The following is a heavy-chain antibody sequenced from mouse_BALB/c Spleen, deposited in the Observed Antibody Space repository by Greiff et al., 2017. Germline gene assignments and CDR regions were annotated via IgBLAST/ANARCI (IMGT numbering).Heavy chain of an antibody. V-gene: IGHV1-7*01. CDR3: ARYGPYYAMDY. D-gene: IGHD1-2*01. CDR1: GYTFTSYW. CDR2: INPSTGYT. Sequence: LVESGAELAKPGASVKMSCKASGYTFTSYWMHWVKQRPGQGLEWIGYINPSTGYTEYNQKFKDKATLTADKSSSTAYMQLSSLTSEDSAVYYCARYGPYYAMDYWGQGTSVTVSS. J-gene: IGHJ4*01.